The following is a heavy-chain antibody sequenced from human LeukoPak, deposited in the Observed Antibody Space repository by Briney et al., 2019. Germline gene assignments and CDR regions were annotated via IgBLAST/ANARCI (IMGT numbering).Heavy chain of an antibody. CDR1: GSSISSYY. CDR3: ARENGYGSGSYYYYYYGMDV. Sequence: SETLSLTCTVSGSSISSYYWSWIRQPPGKGLEWIGYIYYSGSTNYNPSLKSRVTISVDTSKNQFSLKLSSVTAADTAVYYCARENGYGSGSYYYYYYGMDVWGKGTTVTVSS. D-gene: IGHD3-10*01. J-gene: IGHJ6*04. V-gene: IGHV4-59*01. CDR2: IYYSGST.